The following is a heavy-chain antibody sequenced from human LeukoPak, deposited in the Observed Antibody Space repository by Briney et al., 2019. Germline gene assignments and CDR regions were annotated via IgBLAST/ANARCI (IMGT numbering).Heavy chain of an antibody. CDR2: INHSGST. D-gene: IGHD7-27*01. J-gene: IGHJ4*02. CDR1: GGSFSGYY. CDR3: ARRPTGDPKFDY. Sequence: SETLSLTCAVYGGSFSGYYWSWIRQPPGKGLEWIGEINHSGSTNYNPSLKSRVTISVDTSKNQFSLKLSSVTAADTAVYFCARRPTGDPKFDYWGQGTLVTVSS. V-gene: IGHV4-34*01.